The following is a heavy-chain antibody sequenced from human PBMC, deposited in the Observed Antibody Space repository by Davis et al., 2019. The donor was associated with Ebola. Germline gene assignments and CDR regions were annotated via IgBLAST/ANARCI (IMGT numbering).Heavy chain of an antibody. D-gene: IGHD3-3*01. CDR2: ITGSSTYI. CDR1: GFTFSTYN. Sequence: GESLKISCVASGFTFSTYNMNWVRQAPGKGLEWVSSITGSSTYIEYADSVKGRFTISRDNSKNSLYLQMNSLRAEDTAVYYCAREMGYYDFWSGYYYYYYYGMDVWGQGTTVTVSS. CDR3: AREMGYYDFWSGYYYYYYYGMDV. V-gene: IGHV3-21*04. J-gene: IGHJ6*02.